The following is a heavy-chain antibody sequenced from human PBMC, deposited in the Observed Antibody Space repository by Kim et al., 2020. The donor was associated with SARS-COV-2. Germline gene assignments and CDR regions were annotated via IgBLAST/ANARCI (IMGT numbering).Heavy chain of an antibody. V-gene: IGHV4-59*13. CDR2: IYYSGST. Sequence: SETLSLTCTVSGGSISSYYWSWIRQPPGKGLEWIGYIYYSGSTNYNPSLKSRVTISVDTSKNQFTLKLRSVTAADAAVYYCARTRRGYCSGTSCYGNYG. D-gene: IGHD2-2*01. CDR3: ARTRRGYCSGTSCYGNYG. J-gene: IGHJ6*01. CDR1: GGSISSYY.